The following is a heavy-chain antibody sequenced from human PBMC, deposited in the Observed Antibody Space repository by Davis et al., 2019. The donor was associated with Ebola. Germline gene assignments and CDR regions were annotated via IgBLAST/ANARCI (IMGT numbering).Heavy chain of an antibody. D-gene: IGHD3/OR15-3a*01. Sequence: GESLKISCAASGSTFSSYAMHWVRQAPGKGLEWVAVISYDGSNKYYADSVKGRFTISRDNSKNTLYLQMNSLRAEDTAVYYCARETGLGYWGQGTLVTVSS. CDR2: ISYDGSNK. CDR1: GSTFSSYA. V-gene: IGHV3-30*04. CDR3: ARETGLGY. J-gene: IGHJ4*02.